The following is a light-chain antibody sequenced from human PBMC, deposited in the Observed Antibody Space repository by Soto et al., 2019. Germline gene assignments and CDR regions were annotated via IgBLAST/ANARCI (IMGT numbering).Light chain of an antibody. CDR3: CSYAGSSTSV. CDR2: EVS. V-gene: IGLV2-23*02. J-gene: IGLJ3*02. CDR1: SSDVGSYNL. Sequence: QSVLTQPASVSGSPGQSITISCTGTSSDVGSYNLVSWYQQHPGKAPKLMIYEVSKRPSGVSNRFSGSKSGNTASLTISGLQDEDEADYYCCSYAGSSTSVFGGGTKLTVL.